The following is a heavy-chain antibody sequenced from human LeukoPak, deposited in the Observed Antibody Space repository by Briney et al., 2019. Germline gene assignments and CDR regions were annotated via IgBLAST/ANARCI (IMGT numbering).Heavy chain of an antibody. CDR1: GFTFSNYG. D-gene: IGHD1-26*01. CDR2: IWYDGSNK. V-gene: IGHV3-33*01. CDR3: ARDLSKGGYFDF. J-gene: IGHJ4*02. Sequence: GGSLRLSCAASGFTFSNYGMHWVRQAPGKGLEWVALIWYDGSNKYYTDSVKGRLTISRDNSKDTLFLQMNSLRAEDTAVYYCARDLSKGGYFDFWGQGTLVTVSS.